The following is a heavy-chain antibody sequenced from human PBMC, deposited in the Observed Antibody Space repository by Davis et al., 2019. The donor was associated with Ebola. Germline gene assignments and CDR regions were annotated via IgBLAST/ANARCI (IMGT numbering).Heavy chain of an antibody. V-gene: IGHV4-34*01. J-gene: IGHJ4*02. D-gene: IGHD3-10*01. CDR3: ARGGPRYYGSGTYYPN. CDR1: GGSFTGYS. CDR2: INHSGST. Sequence: MPSETLSLTCAVYGGSFTGYSWTWIRQPPGKGLEWIGEINHSGSTNYNPSLKSRVTISVDPSKNQFSLKLNSVTAADTAVYYCARGGPRYYGSGTYYPNWGQGAPVTVSS.